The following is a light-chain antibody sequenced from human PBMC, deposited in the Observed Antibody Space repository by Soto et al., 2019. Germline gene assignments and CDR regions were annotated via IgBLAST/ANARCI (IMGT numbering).Light chain of an antibody. CDR2: KAS. CDR3: QQYNSYSQT. Sequence: IQMTQSPSTLSASVGARATITSLASQTISNWLAWYQQKPGKAPKLLIYKASTLESGVPSRFSGSGSGTEFTLTISSLQPEDFATYYCQQYNSYSQTFGQGTKVDIK. CDR1: QTISNW. V-gene: IGKV1-5*03. J-gene: IGKJ1*01.